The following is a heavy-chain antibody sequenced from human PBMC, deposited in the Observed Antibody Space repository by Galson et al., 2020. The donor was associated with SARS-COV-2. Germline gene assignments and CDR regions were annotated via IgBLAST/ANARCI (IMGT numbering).Heavy chain of an antibody. J-gene: IGHJ6*02. CDR1: GGSISSSSYY. V-gene: IGHV4-39*01. CDR3: AREYYYDSSGYYLYYYYGMDV. Sequence: SETLSLTCTVSGGSISSSSYYWGWIRQPPGKGLEWIGSIYYSGSTYYNPSLKSRVTISVDTSKNQFSLKLSSVTAADTAVYYCAREYYYDSSGYYLYYYYGMDVWGQGTTVTVSS. D-gene: IGHD3-22*01. CDR2: IYYSGST.